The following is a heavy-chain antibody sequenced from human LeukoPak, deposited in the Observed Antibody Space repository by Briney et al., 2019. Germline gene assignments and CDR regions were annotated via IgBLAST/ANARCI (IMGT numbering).Heavy chain of an antibody. D-gene: IGHD6-19*01. CDR2: IKVDGSEK. V-gene: IGHV3-7*01. J-gene: IGHJ4*02. CDR3: ASGGGWVFNN. CDR1: GFIFSNYW. Sequence: GGSLRLSCGASGFIFSNYWMSWVRQAPGKGLEWVANIKVDGSEKHYVDSVKGRFTISRDNARNSQYLQMNSLRAEDTAVYYCASGGGWVFNNWGQGTLVTVSS.